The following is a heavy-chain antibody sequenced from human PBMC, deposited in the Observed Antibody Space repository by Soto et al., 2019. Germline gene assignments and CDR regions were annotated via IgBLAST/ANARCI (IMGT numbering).Heavy chain of an antibody. J-gene: IGHJ5*02. CDR1: GGTFSSYA. D-gene: IGHD2-15*01. Sequence: SVKVSCKAAGGTFSSYAISWVRQAPGQGLEWMGGIIPIFGTANYAQKFQGRVTITADKSTSTAYMELNSLKTEDTAVYYCTTDLWRIAVVVGSTGYFNPWGQGTPVTVSS. CDR2: IIPIFGTA. CDR3: TTDLWRIAVVVGSTGYFNP. V-gene: IGHV1-69*06.